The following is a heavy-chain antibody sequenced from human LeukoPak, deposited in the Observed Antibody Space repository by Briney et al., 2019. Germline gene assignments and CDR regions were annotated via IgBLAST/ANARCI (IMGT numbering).Heavy chain of an antibody. D-gene: IGHD4-23*01. CDR1: GYSISSGYY. V-gene: IGHV4-38-2*02. CDR3: ARDPRGGGNAGTDDY. CDR2: IYHSGST. Sequence: SETLSLTCAVSGYSISSGYYWGWIRQPPGKGLEWIGSIYHSGSTYYNPSLKSRVTISVDTSKNQFSLKLSSVTAADTAVYYCARDPRGGGNAGTDDYWGQGTIVTVSS. J-gene: IGHJ4*02.